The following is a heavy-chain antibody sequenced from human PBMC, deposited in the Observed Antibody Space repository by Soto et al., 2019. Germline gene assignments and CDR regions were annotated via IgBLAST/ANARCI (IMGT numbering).Heavy chain of an antibody. CDR1: GGSISSYY. D-gene: IGHD4-4*01. J-gene: IGHJ4*02. CDR3: ARSDGYSTPFDY. V-gene: IGHV4-59*01. CDR2: IYYSGST. Sequence: PSETLSLTCAVYGGSISSYYWSWIRQPPGKGLEWIGYIYYSGSTNYNPSLKSRVTISVDTSKNQFSLKLSSVTAADTAVYYCARSDGYSTPFDYWGQGTLVTVSS.